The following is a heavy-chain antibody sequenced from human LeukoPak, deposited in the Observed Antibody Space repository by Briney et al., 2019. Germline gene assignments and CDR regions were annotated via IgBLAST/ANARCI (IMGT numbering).Heavy chain of an antibody. J-gene: IGHJ6*04. V-gene: IGHV4-59*01. CDR2: IYYSGST. D-gene: IGHD3-10*01. CDR1: GGSISSYY. Sequence: SETLSLTCTVSGGSISSYYWSWLRQPPGKGLEWSGYIYYSGSTNYNPSLKSRVTISVDTSKNQFSLKRSSVTAADTAVYYCARDSVVRGVIASYYYGMDVWGEGTTVTVSS. CDR3: ARDSVVRGVIASYYYGMDV.